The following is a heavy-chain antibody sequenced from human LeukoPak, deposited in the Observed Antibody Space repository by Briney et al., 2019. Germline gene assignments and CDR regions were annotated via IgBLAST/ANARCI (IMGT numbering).Heavy chain of an antibody. Sequence: GRSLRLSCAASGFTFTNYDMHWVRQATGKGLEWVSAIGIRGDTHYSGSVKGRFTISRENAENSLYLQMNSLRAEDTAVYYCARGGIRVSGIDEFDYWGQGTLVTVSS. CDR3: ARGGIRVSGIDEFDY. J-gene: IGHJ4*02. V-gene: IGHV3-13*01. CDR2: IGIRGDT. D-gene: IGHD6-19*01. CDR1: GFTFTNYD.